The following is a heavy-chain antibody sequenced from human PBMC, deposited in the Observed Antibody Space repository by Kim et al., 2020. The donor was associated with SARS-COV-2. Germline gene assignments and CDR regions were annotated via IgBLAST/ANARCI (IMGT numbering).Heavy chain of an antibody. CDR3: ASEYGDYIALPFDP. CDR2: ISSSRSYI. V-gene: IGHV3-21*01. Sequence: GGSLRLSCAASGFTFSSYSMNWVRQAPGKGLEWVSSISSSRSYIYYADSVKGRFTISRDNAKNSLYLQMNSLRAEDTAVYYCASEYGDYIALPFDPWGQGTLVTVSS. J-gene: IGHJ5*02. CDR1: GFTFSSYS. D-gene: IGHD4-17*01.